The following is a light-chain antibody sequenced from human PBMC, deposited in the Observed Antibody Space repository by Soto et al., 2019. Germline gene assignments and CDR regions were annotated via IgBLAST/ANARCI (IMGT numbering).Light chain of an antibody. CDR2: WAS. CDR3: QQYDSVPLT. V-gene: IGKV4-1*01. J-gene: IGKJ4*01. CDR1: PSVLYSSDNKNY. Sequence: DIVMTQSPDSLAVSLGERATINCKSSPSVLYSSDNKNYLAWYQQKAGQPPKLLIYWASTRESGVPDRFSGSGSGTDFTLTISSVQAEDVAVYYCQQYDSVPLTFGGGTKVEIK.